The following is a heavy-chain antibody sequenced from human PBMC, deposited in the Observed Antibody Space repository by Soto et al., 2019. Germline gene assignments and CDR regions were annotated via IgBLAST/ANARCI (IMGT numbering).Heavy chain of an antibody. CDR3: ARRFGWLKVAGTGDAFDI. CDR1: GYSFTSYW. D-gene: IGHD6-19*01. J-gene: IGHJ3*02. CDR2: IYPGDSDT. Sequence: GESLKISCKGSGYSFTSYWIGWVRQMPGKGLEWMGIIYPGDSDTRYSPSFQGQVTISADKSISTAYLQWSSLKASDTAMYYCARRFGWLKVAGTGDAFDIWGQGTMVTVSS. V-gene: IGHV5-51*01.